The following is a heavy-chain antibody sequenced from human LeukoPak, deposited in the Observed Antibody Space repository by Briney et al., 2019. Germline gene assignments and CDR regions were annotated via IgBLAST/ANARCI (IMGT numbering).Heavy chain of an antibody. CDR3: ARENRNGYHVDL. CDR1: GGSFSGYY. J-gene: IGHJ4*02. CDR2: INHSGST. Sequence: SETLSLTCAVYGGSFSGYYWSWIRQPPGKGLEWIGEINHSGSTNYNPSLKSRVTISVDTSKNQFSLKLSSVTAADTAIYYCARENRNGYHVDLWGQGTLVTVSS. V-gene: IGHV4-34*01. D-gene: IGHD3-22*01.